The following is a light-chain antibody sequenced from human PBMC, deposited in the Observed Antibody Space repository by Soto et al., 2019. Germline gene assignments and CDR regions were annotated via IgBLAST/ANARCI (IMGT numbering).Light chain of an antibody. J-gene: IGLJ1*01. Sequence: QSAGTQPASVSACPGQSLTISCTGTSSDVGGYDYVSWYQIHPGKAPKLMVFEVSNRPSGVSYRFSGSKSGNTASLTISGLQAEDEADYFCSSYSISTAYLFGTGTKVTVL. CDR2: EVS. CDR3: SSYSISTAYL. CDR1: SSDVGGYDY. V-gene: IGLV2-14*01.